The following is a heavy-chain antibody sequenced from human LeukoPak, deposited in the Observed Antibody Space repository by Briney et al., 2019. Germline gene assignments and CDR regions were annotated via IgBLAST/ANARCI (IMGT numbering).Heavy chain of an antibody. V-gene: IGHV4-39*07. CDR3: ARLNGFGELFAAFDI. Sequence: SETLSLTCTVSGGSISSSSYYWGWIRQPPGKGLEWIGSIYYSGSTYYNPSLKSRVTISVDTSKSQFSLKLSSVTAADTAMYYCARLNGFGELFAAFDIWGQGTMVTVSS. CDR1: GGSISSSSYY. J-gene: IGHJ3*02. CDR2: IYYSGST. D-gene: IGHD3-10*01.